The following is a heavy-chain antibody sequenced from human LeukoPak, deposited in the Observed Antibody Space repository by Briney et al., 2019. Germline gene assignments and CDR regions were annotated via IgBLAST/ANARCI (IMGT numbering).Heavy chain of an antibody. Sequence: PSETLALACTVSGGSISTYYYNWIRQPAGKGLEWIGRIYTSGSTNYNPSLKSRVTMSVDTSKNQFSLKLSSVTAADTAVYYCARAKNDKYYFYGMDVWGQGTTVTVSS. CDR3: ARAKNDKYYFYGMDV. CDR2: IYTSGST. V-gene: IGHV4-4*07. D-gene: IGHD2/OR15-2a*01. J-gene: IGHJ6*02. CDR1: GGSISTYY.